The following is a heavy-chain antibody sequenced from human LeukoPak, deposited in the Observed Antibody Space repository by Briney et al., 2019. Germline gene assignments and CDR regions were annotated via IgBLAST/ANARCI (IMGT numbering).Heavy chain of an antibody. V-gene: IGHV3-33*01. J-gene: IGHJ4*02. D-gene: IGHD3-10*01. Sequence: GGSLRLSCAASGFTFSSYGMHWVRQAPGKGLEWVAVIWYDGSNKYYADSVKGRFTISRDNSKNTLYLQMNSLKTEDTAVYYCTTNYYGSGSSIFDYWGQGTLVTVSS. CDR3: TTNYYGSGSSIFDY. CDR2: IWYDGSNK. CDR1: GFTFSSYG.